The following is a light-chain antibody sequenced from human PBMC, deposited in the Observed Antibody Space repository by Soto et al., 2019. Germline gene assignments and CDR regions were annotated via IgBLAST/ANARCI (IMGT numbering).Light chain of an antibody. CDR3: QQYGSSPGT. CDR1: QSVSSNS. CDR2: GAS. J-gene: IGKJ1*01. V-gene: IGKV3-20*01. Sequence: ENVLTQSPGTLSLSPGDRATLSCRASQSVSSNSLAWYQQKPGQAPRLLMYGASSRATGIPDRFSGSGFGTDFTLTISRLEPEDFAVYYCQQYGSSPGTFGQGTKVEIK.